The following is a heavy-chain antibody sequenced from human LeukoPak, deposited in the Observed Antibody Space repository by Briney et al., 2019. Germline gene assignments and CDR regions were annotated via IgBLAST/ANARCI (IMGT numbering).Heavy chain of an antibody. D-gene: IGHD5-24*01. Sequence: PSETLSLICAVYGGSFSGYYWSWIRQPPGKGLEWIGEINHSGSTNYNPSLKSRVTISVDTSKNQFSLKLSSVTAADTAVYYCARGGMKMAYYFDYWSQGTLVTVSS. J-gene: IGHJ4*02. CDR2: INHSGST. CDR1: GGSFSGYY. V-gene: IGHV4-34*01. CDR3: ARGGMKMAYYFDY.